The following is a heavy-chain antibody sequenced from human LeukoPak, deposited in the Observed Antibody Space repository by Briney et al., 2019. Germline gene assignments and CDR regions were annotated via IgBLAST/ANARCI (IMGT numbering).Heavy chain of an antibody. CDR2: ISYSGRT. Sequence: SETLSLTCTVSGGSISSYYWSWIRQPPGKGLEWIGFISYSGRTNYNPSLKSRVNISADTYKNKFSLKLSPVTAADTAVYYCASTAYCSGGSCYKWGFDYWGQGTLVTVSS. D-gene: IGHD2-15*01. J-gene: IGHJ4*02. CDR3: ASTAYCSGGSCYKWGFDY. CDR1: GGSISSYY. V-gene: IGHV4-59*08.